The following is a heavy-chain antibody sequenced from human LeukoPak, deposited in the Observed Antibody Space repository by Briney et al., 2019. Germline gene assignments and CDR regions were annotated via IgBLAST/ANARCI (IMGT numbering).Heavy chain of an antibody. D-gene: IGHD1-26*01. CDR1: GFTFSTYW. Sequence: PGGSLRLSCAASGFTFSTYWMTWVRQAPGKGLEWVANIKPEGSEKYYVDSVKGRFTISRDNARHSLYLQMNSLRVEDTAIYYCARRDTGSYSLPFDYWGQGTLVTVSS. CDR2: IKPEGSEK. V-gene: IGHV3-7*05. CDR3: ARRDTGSYSLPFDY. J-gene: IGHJ4*02.